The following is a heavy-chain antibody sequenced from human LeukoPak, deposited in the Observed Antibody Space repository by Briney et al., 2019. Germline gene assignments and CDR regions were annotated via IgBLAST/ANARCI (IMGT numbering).Heavy chain of an antibody. Sequence: SETLSLTCAVYGGSFSGYYWSWIRQPPGKGLEWIGEINHSGSTNYNPSLKSRVTISVDTSKNQFSLKLSSVTAADTAVYYCARRKSSTNWFDPWGQGTLVTVSS. CDR2: INHSGST. D-gene: IGHD6-13*01. J-gene: IGHJ5*02. CDR1: GGSFSGYY. V-gene: IGHV4-34*01. CDR3: ARRKSSTNWFDP.